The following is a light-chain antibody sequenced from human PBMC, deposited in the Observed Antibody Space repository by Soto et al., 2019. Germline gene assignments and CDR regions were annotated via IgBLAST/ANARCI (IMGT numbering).Light chain of an antibody. CDR2: AAS. CDR1: QGLSNY. Sequence: DIQMTQSPSSLSASVGDRVTITCRASQGLSNYLAWYQQKPGKVPKLLIYAASTLQSGVPSRFSGSGSGTDFTRTISSLQHEAVATYYCQKYNSAPPITFGPWTKLDIK. V-gene: IGKV1-27*01. CDR3: QKYNSAPPIT. J-gene: IGKJ3*01.